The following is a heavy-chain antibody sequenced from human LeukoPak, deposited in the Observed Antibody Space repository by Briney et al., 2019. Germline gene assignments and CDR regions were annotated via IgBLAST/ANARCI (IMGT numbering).Heavy chain of an antibody. J-gene: IGHJ4*02. CDR2: FTGRPGRT. Sequence: GGTLRLSCETSGFTFTNYAMSWARQAPAKGLEWLSAFTGRPGRTYYADSVRGRFTISRDTSKNTLFLEMSSLRVEDTAIYFCAKDHLLCTSTSCYIDYFDSWGQGTLVTVSS. CDR1: GFTFTNYA. D-gene: IGHD2-2*02. V-gene: IGHV3-23*01. CDR3: AKDHLLCTSTSCYIDYFDS.